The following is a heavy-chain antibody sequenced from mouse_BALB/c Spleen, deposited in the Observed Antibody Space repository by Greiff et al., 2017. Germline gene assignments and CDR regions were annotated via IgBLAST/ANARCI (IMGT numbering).Heavy chain of an antibody. CDR1: GYAFSSSW. CDR2: IYPGDGDT. Sequence: VQLQQSGPELVKPGASVKISCKASGYAFSSSWMNWVKQRPGQGLEWIGRIYPGDGDTNYNGKFKGKATLTADKSSSTAYMQLSSLTSVDSAVYFCARLGYTYAMDYWGQGTSVTVSA. V-gene: IGHV1-82*01. J-gene: IGHJ4*01. D-gene: IGHD3-2*02. CDR3: ARLGYTYAMDY.